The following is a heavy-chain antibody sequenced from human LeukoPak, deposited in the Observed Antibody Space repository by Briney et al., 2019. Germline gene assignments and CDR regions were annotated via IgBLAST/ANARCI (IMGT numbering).Heavy chain of an antibody. J-gene: IGHJ4*02. V-gene: IGHV3-23*01. Sequence: PGGSLRLSCAASGFTFSRYAMSWVRQAPGKGREWGSAISGSGGSTYYADSLKGRFTISRDNSKNTLYLQMNSLRAEDTAVYYCANLRWLRGYWGQGTLVTVSS. D-gene: IGHD5-24*01. CDR3: ANLRWLRGY. CDR1: GFTFSRYA. CDR2: ISGSGGST.